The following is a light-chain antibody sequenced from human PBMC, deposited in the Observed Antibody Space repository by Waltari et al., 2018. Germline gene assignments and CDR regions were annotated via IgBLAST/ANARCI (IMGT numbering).Light chain of an antibody. CDR2: DVT. Sequence: SALTQPRTVSGSHGQSVTISCTGTRSDVGGYNFFSWYQQHTGTAPKRIISDVTKRPAGVPDRFSGSKSGNTASLTISGLQAEDEADYYCSSYAGNYVAFGGGTKLTVL. CDR3: SSYAGNYVA. J-gene: IGLJ2*01. CDR1: RSDVGGYNF. V-gene: IGLV2-11*01.